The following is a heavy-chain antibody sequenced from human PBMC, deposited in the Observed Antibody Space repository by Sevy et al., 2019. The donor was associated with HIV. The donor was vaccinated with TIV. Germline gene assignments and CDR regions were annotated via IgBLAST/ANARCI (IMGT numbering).Heavy chain of an antibody. CDR3: ATANTGDDAFDI. J-gene: IGHJ3*02. Sequence: ASVKVSGKVSGYTLTELSMHWVRQAPGKGLEWMGGFDPEDGETIYAQKFQGRVTMTEDTSTDTAYMELSSLRSEDTAVYYCATANTGDDAFDIWGQGTMVTVSS. CDR1: GYTLTELS. D-gene: IGHD7-27*01. V-gene: IGHV1-24*01. CDR2: FDPEDGET.